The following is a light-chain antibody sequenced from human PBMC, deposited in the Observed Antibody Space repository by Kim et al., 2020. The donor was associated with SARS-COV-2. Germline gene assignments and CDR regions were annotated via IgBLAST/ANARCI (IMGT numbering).Light chain of an antibody. V-gene: IGKV1-9*01. CDR2: AAS. CDR1: QGISSY. CDR3: QQLYSYPPWT. Sequence: IQLTQSPSSLSASVGDRVTITCRASQGISSYLAWYQQKPGKVPKLLIHAASTLQSGVPSRFRGSGSGTDFTLTISSLQPEYCATYYCQQLYSYPPWTFGEGTKVDIK. J-gene: IGKJ1*01.